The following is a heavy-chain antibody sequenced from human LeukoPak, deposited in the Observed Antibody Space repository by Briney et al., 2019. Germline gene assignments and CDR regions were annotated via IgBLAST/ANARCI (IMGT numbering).Heavy chain of an antibody. V-gene: IGHV3-30-3*01. J-gene: IGHJ4*02. CDR1: GFTFSSNA. CDR2: ISYDGIYK. CDR3: ANKHPPLAGLRGPLDY. D-gene: IGHD6-19*01. Sequence: QTGGSLRLSCAASGFTFSSNAMNWVRQAPGRGLEWVAIISYDGIYKYYADSVKGRFTISRDNSKNTLYLQMNSLRAEDTAIYFCANKHPPLAGLRGPLDYWGQGTLVTVSS.